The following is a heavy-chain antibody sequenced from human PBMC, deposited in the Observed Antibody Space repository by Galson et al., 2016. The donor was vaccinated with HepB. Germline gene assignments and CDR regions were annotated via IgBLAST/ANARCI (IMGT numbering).Heavy chain of an antibody. V-gene: IGHV4-34*01. D-gene: IGHD3-3*01. CDR2: INHSEST. CDR1: GGSFSGYS. J-gene: IGHJ5*02. CDR3: ARSGLRFLGQVRSNWFAP. Sequence: SETLSLTCAVYGGSFSGYSWSWIRQPPGKGLEWIGEINHSESTNYNPSLKSRVAMSVDTSKNHFSLRLTSVTAADTAVYYCARSGLRFLGQVRSNWFAPWGQGTLVTVSS.